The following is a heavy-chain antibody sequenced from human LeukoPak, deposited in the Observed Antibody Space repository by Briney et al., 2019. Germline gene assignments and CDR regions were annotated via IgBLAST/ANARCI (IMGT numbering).Heavy chain of an antibody. D-gene: IGHD2-2*01. V-gene: IGHV1-69*02. CDR1: GGTFSSYT. CDR2: IIPILGIA. Sequence: SVKVSCKASGGTFSSYTISWDRQAPGQGLEWIGRIIPILGIANYAKKFQGRVTITADKSTSTAYMELSSLRSEDTAVYYCARGLHIVVVPAASEADWFDPWGQGTLVTVSS. CDR3: ARGLHIVVVPAASEADWFDP. J-gene: IGHJ5*02.